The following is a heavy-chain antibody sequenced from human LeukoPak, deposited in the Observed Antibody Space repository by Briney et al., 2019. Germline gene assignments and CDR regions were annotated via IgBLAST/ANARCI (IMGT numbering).Heavy chain of an antibody. CDR1: GGSFSGYY. V-gene: IGHV4-34*01. CDR3: AREGGYCSSTSCYATYNFDY. CDR2: INHSGST. J-gene: IGHJ4*02. D-gene: IGHD2-2*03. Sequence: PSETLSLTCAVYGGSFSGYYWSWNRQPPGKGLEWIGEINHSGSTNYNPSLKSRVTISVDTSKNQFSLKLSSVTAADTAVYYCAREGGYCSSTSCYATYNFDYWGQGTLVTVSS.